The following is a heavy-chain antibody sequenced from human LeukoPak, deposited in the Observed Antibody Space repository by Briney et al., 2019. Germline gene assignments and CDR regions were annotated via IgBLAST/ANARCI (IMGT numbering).Heavy chain of an antibody. CDR2: IKDDGSEK. CDR3: ARIRLRAFDI. D-gene: IGHD1-1*01. V-gene: IGHV3-7*05. Sequence: GGSLRLSCAASGFTFSTYWMSWVRQAPGKGLEWVANIKDDGSEKYYVDSVKGRFTISRDNAKNSLFLQMNSLRAEDTAAYYCARIRLRAFDIRGLGATVTVPS. CDR1: GFTFSTYW. J-gene: IGHJ3*02.